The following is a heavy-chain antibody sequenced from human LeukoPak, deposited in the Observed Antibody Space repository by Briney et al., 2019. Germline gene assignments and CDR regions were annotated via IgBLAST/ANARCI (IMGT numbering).Heavy chain of an antibody. CDR2: ISGSGGST. CDR1: GFTFSSYA. Sequence: GGSLRLSCAASGFTFSSYAMSWVRQAPGKGLEWVSAISGSGGSTYYADSVKGRFTISRDNSKNTLYLQMNSLRAEDTAVYYCAQAVGSSSWAYHFDYWGQGTLVTVSS. V-gene: IGHV3-23*01. J-gene: IGHJ4*02. CDR3: AQAVGSSSWAYHFDY. D-gene: IGHD6-13*01.